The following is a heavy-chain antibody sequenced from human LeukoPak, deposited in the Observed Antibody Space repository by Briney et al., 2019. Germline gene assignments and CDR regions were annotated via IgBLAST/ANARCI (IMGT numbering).Heavy chain of an antibody. D-gene: IGHD6-13*01. Sequence: SETLSLTCTVSGGSISSYWWSWIRQPPGKGLEWIGYVFDSGSTNYNPSLKSRVTISVDTSEKQFSLKLSSVTAADTAVYYCARGYSSSWNYFDYWGQGTLVTVSP. J-gene: IGHJ4*02. V-gene: IGHV4-59*01. CDR1: GGSISSYW. CDR3: ARGYSSSWNYFDY. CDR2: VFDSGST.